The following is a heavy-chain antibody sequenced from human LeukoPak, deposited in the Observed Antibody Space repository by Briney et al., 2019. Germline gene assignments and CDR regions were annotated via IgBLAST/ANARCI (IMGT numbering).Heavy chain of an antibody. CDR1: GYSISGGYY. CDR2: IYRSGST. CDR3: ARGDCSSTICYSPMDV. J-gene: IGHJ6*03. V-gene: IGHV4-38-2*02. D-gene: IGHD2-2*01. Sequence: SETLSLTCTVSGYSISGGYYWVWIRQPPGKALEGIGSIYRSGSTNYNPSLKSLVTISIDTSNNQFSLQLTSVTAADTAVYYCARGDCSSTICYSPMDVWGKGTTVTISS.